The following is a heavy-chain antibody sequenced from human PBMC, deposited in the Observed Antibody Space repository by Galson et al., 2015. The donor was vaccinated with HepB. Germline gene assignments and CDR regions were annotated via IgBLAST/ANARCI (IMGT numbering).Heavy chain of an antibody. CDR1: GGSISSGSYY. V-gene: IGHV4-61*02. CDR2: IYTSGST. J-gene: IGHJ5*02. Sequence: TLSLTCTVSGGSISSGSYYWSWIRQPAGKGLEWIGRIYTSGSTNYNPSLKSRVTMSVDTSKNQFSLKLSSVTAADTAVYYCARALVFWSGYQVFNWFDPWGQGTLVTVSS. CDR3: ARALVFWSGYQVFNWFDP. D-gene: IGHD3-3*01.